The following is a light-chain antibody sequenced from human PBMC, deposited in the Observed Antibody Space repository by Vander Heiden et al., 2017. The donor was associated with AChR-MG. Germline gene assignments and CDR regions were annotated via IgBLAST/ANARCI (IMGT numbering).Light chain of an antibody. J-gene: IGKJ5*01. CDR3: QQYNNGPGIT. CDR2: GAS. V-gene: IGKV3-15*01. CDR1: QSVSSN. Sequence: EIVMTQSPATLSVSPGARATLSCRASQSVSSNLAWYQQKPGQAPRLRIYGASTRATGIPARFSGSGSGTEFTLTISSLQSEDFAVYYCQQYNNGPGITFASEARLGI.